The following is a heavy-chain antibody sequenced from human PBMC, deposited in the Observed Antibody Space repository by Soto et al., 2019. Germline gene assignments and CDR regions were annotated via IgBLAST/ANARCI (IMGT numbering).Heavy chain of an antibody. CDR3: ARDEMVVATGSRTWHYYYGMDV. J-gene: IGHJ6*02. CDR2: IIPIFGTA. D-gene: IGHD2-15*01. Sequence: QVQLVXSXAEVKXXXXXVKVSCKSSGGTFSTYAISWVRQAPGQGLEWMGGIIPIFGTANYAQKFQGRVTITADESTTTAYMELISLRSEDTAVYYCARDEMVVATGSRTWHYYYGMDVWGQGTTVTVSS. V-gene: IGHV1-69*12. CDR1: GGTFSTYA.